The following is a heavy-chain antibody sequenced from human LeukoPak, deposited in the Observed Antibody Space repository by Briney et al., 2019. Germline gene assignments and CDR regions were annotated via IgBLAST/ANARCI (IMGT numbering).Heavy chain of an antibody. CDR2: INHSGST. CDR1: GGSFSGYY. D-gene: IGHD3-22*01. J-gene: IGHJ4*02. V-gene: IGHV4-34*01. Sequence: SETLSLTCAVYGGSFSGYYWSWIRQPPGKGLEWIGEINHSGSTNYNPSLKSRVTISVDTSKNQFSLKLSSVTAADTAVYYCAIQSYYYDSSFDYWGQGTLVTVSS. CDR3: AIQSYYYDSSFDY.